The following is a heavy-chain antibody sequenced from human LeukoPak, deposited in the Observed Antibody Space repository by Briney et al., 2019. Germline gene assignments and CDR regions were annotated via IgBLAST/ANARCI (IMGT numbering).Heavy chain of an antibody. V-gene: IGHV3-23*01. CDR2: ISGSGGST. D-gene: IGHD4-17*01. CDR1: GFTFSGYA. CDR3: GLMTTVTAVGN. Sequence: GGSLRLSCAASGFTFSGYAMSWVRQAPGKGLEWVSAISGSGGSTYYADSVKGRFTTSRDNSKNTLYLQMNSLRAEDTAVYYCGLMTTVTAVGNWGQGTLVTVSS. J-gene: IGHJ4*02.